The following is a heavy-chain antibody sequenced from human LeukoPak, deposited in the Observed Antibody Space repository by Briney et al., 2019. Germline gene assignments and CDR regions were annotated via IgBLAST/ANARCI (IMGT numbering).Heavy chain of an antibody. V-gene: IGHV4-30-2*01. CDR1: GGSIYSGDYS. Sequence: PSETLSLTCSVSGGSIYSGDYSWTWIRQPPGRGLEWVGYISHSGSTYHNPSLKSRVTISLDRSKNQFSLNLSSVTAADTAVYYCARGLRGATEPEYYFDYWGQGTLVTVSS. D-gene: IGHD4/OR15-4a*01. CDR3: ARGLRGATEPEYYFDY. J-gene: IGHJ4*02. CDR2: ISHSGST.